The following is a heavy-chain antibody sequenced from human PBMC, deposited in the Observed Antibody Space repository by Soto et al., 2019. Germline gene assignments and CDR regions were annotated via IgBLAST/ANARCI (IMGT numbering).Heavy chain of an antibody. Sequence: SETLSLTCTVSSVSIFSNSYYWGWIRQAPGKGLEWIATINHSGSTYHNPSLKSRVTISVDTSKNQFSLKLSSVTATDTAVYYCAGTVVRYFYWLSYRCEFDYCGQGNLVTVS. CDR2: INHSGST. J-gene: IGHJ4*02. D-gene: IGHD3-9*01. V-gene: IGHV4-39*01. CDR1: SVSIFSNSYY. CDR3: AGTVVRYFYWLSYRCEFDY.